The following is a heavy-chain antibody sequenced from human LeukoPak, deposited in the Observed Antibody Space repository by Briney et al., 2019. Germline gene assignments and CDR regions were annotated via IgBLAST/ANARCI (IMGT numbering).Heavy chain of an antibody. Sequence: GGSLRLSCAASGFTFSNYWMTWVRQAPGIGLEWVANIKQDGSEKYYVDSVGGRFTISRDNAKSSLYLQINSLRAEDTAVYYCARDLGGGLWPNAFDIWGQGTMVTVSS. D-gene: IGHD3-16*01. CDR2: IKQDGSEK. CDR3: ARDLGGGLWPNAFDI. V-gene: IGHV3-7*05. CDR1: GFTFSNYW. J-gene: IGHJ3*02.